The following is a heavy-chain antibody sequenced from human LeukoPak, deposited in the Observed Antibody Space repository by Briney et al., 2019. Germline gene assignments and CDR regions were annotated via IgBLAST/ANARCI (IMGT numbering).Heavy chain of an antibody. V-gene: IGHV3-74*01. CDR1: GFTFSNYW. J-gene: IGHJ5*02. CDR3: ARDLGQYYDTSDNWFDP. D-gene: IGHD3-22*01. Sequence: GGSLRLSCAASGFTFSNYWMHWVRQAPGKGLVWVSRINSDGINTSYADSVKGRFTISSDNAKNTLNLQMNSLRADDTAVYYCARDLGQYYDTSDNWFDPWGQGTLVTVSS. CDR2: INSDGINT.